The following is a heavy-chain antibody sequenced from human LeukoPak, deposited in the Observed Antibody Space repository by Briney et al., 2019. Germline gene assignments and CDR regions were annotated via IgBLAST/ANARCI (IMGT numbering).Heavy chain of an antibody. J-gene: IGHJ3*02. D-gene: IGHD2-21*02. V-gene: IGHV1-69*01. Sequence: ASVKVSCKASGGTFSSYAISWVRQAPGQGLEWMGGIIPIFGTANYARKFQGRVTITADESTSTAYMELSSLRSEDTAVYYCARDGYCGGDCYDAFDIWGQGTMVTVSS. CDR1: GGTFSSYA. CDR2: IIPIFGTA. CDR3: ARDGYCGGDCYDAFDI.